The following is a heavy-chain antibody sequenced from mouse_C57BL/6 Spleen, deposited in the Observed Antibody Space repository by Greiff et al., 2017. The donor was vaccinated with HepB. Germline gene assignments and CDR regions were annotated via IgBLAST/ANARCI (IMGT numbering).Heavy chain of an antibody. V-gene: IGHV1-82*01. J-gene: IGHJ4*01. Sequence: VQLQQSGPELVKPGASVKISCKASGYAFSSSWMNWVKQRPGKGLEWIGRIYPGDGDTNYNGKFKGKATLTADKSSSTAYMQLSSLTSEDSAVYLCARSWGYYAMDYWGQGTSVTVSS. CDR1: GYAFSSSW. CDR2: IYPGDGDT. CDR3: ARSWGYYAMDY.